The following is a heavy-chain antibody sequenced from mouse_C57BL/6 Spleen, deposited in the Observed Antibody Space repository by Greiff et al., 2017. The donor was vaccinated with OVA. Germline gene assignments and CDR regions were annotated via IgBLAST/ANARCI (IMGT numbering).Heavy chain of an antibody. D-gene: IGHD4-1*02. V-gene: IGHV1-50*01. CDR1: GYTFTSYW. CDR3: AREGATGTAWFAY. CDR2: IDPSDSYT. J-gene: IGHJ3*01. Sequence: QVQLQQPGAELVKPGASVKLSCKASGYTFTSYWMQWVKQRPGQGLEWIGEIDPSDSYTNYNQKFKGKATLTVDTSSSTAYMQLSSLTSEDSAVYYCAREGATGTAWFAYWGQGTLVTVSA.